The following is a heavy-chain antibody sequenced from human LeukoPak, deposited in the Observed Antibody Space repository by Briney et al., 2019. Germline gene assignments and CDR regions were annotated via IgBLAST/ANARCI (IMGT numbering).Heavy chain of an antibody. J-gene: IGHJ6*03. CDR3: ARGDSSWYYYYYMDV. Sequence: ASVKVSCKASGYTFTGYYMHWVRQAPGQGLEWMGWINPNSGGTNYAQKFQGRVTMTRDTSISTAYMELSRLRSDDTAVYYCARGDSSWYYYYYMDVWGKGTTDTVS. CDR2: INPNSGGT. CDR1: GYTFTGYY. D-gene: IGHD6-13*01. V-gene: IGHV1-2*02.